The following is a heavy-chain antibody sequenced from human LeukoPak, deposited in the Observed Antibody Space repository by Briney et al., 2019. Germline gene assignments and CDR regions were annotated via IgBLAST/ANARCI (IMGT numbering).Heavy chain of an antibody. CDR3: ARVSSSDYGDSEFDY. Sequence: QSGGSLRLSCAASGFTFHDYAMHWVRQAPGKGLEWVSGISWNSGIIGYADSVKGRFTISRDNAKNSLYLQMNSLRVEDTALYHCARVSSSDYGDSEFDYWGQGTLVTVSS. CDR2: ISWNSGII. CDR1: GFTFHDYA. V-gene: IGHV3-9*01. D-gene: IGHD4-17*01. J-gene: IGHJ4*02.